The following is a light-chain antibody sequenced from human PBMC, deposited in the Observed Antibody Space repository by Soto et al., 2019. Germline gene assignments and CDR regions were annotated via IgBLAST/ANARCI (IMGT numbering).Light chain of an antibody. J-gene: IGLJ2*01. CDR2: SNY. V-gene: IGLV1-44*01. Sequence: QSVLTQPPSASGTPGQRVTIYCSGSSSNIGSNPVNWYQQLPKTAPKLLIYSNYQRPSGVPDRFSGSRSGTSASLAISGLQSEDEAHYYCAAWDDSLNGVLFGGGTKLTVL. CDR1: SSNIGSNP. CDR3: AAWDDSLNGVL.